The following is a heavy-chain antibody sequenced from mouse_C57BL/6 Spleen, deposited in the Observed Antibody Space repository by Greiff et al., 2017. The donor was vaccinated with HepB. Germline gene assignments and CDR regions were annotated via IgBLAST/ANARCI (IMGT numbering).Heavy chain of an antibody. CDR2: IDPSDSYT. V-gene: IGHV1-69*01. J-gene: IGHJ1*03. CDR1: GYTFTSYW. CDR3: ARSTMAPYWYFDV. Sequence: VQLQQSGAELVMPGASVKLSCKASGYTFTSYWMHWVKQRPGQGLEWIGEIDPSDSYTNYNQKFKGKSTLTVDKSSSTAYMQLSSLTSEDSAVYYCARSTMAPYWYFDVWGTGTTVTVSS. D-gene: IGHD2-1*01.